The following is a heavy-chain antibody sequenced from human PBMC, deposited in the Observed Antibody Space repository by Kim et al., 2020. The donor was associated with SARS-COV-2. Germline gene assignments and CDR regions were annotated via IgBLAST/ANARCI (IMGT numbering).Heavy chain of an antibody. D-gene: IGHD3-9*01. CDR1: GFTFSSYW. J-gene: IGHJ5*02. Sequence: GGSLRLSCAASGFTFSSYWMSWVRQAPGKGLEWVANIKQDGSEKYYVDSVKGRFTISRDNAKNSLYLQMNSLRAEDTAVYYCARDLTILTGQHNWFDPWGQGTLVTVSS. V-gene: IGHV3-7*03. CDR3: ARDLTILTGQHNWFDP. CDR2: IKQDGSEK.